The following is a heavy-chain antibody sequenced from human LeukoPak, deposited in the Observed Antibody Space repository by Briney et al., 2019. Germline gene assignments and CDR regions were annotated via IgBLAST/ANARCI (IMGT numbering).Heavy chain of an antibody. CDR2: ISSNGGST. J-gene: IGHJ4*02. V-gene: IGHV3-64D*06. CDR1: GFTFSGYA. CDR3: VKDHGYSSGWYVRGFDY. D-gene: IGHD6-19*01. Sequence: PGGSLRLSCSASGFTFSGYAMHWVRQAPGKGLEYVSAISSNGGSTNYADPVKGGFTISRDNSKNTLYLQMSSLRAEDTAVYYCVKDHGYSSGWYVRGFDYWGQGTLVTVSS.